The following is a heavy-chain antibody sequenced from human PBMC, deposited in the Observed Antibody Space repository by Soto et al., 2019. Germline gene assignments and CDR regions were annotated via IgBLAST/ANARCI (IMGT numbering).Heavy chain of an antibody. Sequence: QVQLVESGGGLVQPGRSLRLSCAASGFTFSSYGMHWVRQAPGKGLEWVAVIWYDGSNKYYADSVKGRFTISRENCKNTLYLQMTSLRAEDTAVYGCARSGVAAGDYWGQGTLVTVSS. D-gene: IGHD6-13*01. CDR2: IWYDGSNK. V-gene: IGHV3-33*01. J-gene: IGHJ4*02. CDR1: GFTFSSYG. CDR3: ARSGVAAGDY.